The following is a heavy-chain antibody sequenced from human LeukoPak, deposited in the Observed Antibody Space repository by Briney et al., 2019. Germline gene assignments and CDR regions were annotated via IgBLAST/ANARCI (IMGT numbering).Heavy chain of an antibody. CDR3: AKGIGGVGATSMDV. CDR1: GFTFSSYA. D-gene: IGHD1-26*01. Sequence: PGGSLRLSCAASGFTFSSYAMSWVRQAPGKGLEWVSAISGSGGSTYYADSVKGRFTISRDNSKNTLYLQMNSLRAEDTAVYYCAKGIGGVGATSMDVWGKGTTVTVSS. V-gene: IGHV3-23*01. J-gene: IGHJ6*03. CDR2: ISGSGGST.